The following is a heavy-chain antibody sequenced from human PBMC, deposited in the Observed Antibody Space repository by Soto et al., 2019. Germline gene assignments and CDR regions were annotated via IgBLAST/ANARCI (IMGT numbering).Heavy chain of an antibody. J-gene: IGHJ4*02. CDR3: ARHLYCSGGSCFDY. V-gene: IGHV3-74*01. CDR2: INSDGSST. CDR1: GFTFSSYW. D-gene: IGHD2-15*01. Sequence: EVQLVESGGGLVQPGGSLRLSCAASGFTFSSYWTHWVRQAPGKGLVWVSRINSDGSSTFYADSVKGRFTISRDNAKNTVYLQMNSLRAEDTAVYYCARHLYCSGGSCFDYWGQGNLVTVSS.